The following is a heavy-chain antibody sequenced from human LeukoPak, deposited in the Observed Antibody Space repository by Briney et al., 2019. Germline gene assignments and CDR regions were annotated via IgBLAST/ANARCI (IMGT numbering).Heavy chain of an antibody. J-gene: IGHJ5*02. D-gene: IGHD3-22*01. CDR2: ISAYNGNT. CDR1: GYTFTSYG. CDR3: ARDLEIYYYDSSPGWFDP. V-gene: IGHV1-18*01. Sequence: ASVKVSCKASGYTFTSYGISWVRQAPGQGLEWMGWISAYNGNTNYAQKLQGRVTMTTDTSTSTAYMEPRSLRSDDTAVYYCARDLEIYYYDSSPGWFDPWGQGTLVTVSS.